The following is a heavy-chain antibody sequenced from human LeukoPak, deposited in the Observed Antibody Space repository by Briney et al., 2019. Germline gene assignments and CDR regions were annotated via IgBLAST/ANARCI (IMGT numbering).Heavy chain of an antibody. CDR1: GGIFSNYA. V-gene: IGHV1-69*04. Sequence: VASVKVSCKASGGIFSNYAISWVRQAPGQGLEWMGRIIPIVGMTNYAQKFQGRVTISAEKFTSTAYMELSSLTSEDTAVCYCATGVRFLEWLFRPAYYYYGMDVWGQGTTVTVSS. CDR3: ATGVRFLEWLFRPAYYYYGMDV. D-gene: IGHD3-3*01. CDR2: IIPIVGMT. J-gene: IGHJ6*02.